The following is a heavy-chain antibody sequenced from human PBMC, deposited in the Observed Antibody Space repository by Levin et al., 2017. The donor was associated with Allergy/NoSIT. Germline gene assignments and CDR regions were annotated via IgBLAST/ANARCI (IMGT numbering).Heavy chain of an antibody. J-gene: IGHJ4*02. CDR1: GYTFTSYG. CDR2: ISAYNGNT. Sequence: GESLKISCKASGYTFTSYGISWVRQAPGQGLEWMGWISAYNGNTNYAQKLQGRVTMTTDTSTSTAYMELRSLRSDDTAVYYCARVQQLVHDYWGQGTLVTVSS. D-gene: IGHD6-13*01. CDR3: ARVQQLVHDY. V-gene: IGHV1-18*01.